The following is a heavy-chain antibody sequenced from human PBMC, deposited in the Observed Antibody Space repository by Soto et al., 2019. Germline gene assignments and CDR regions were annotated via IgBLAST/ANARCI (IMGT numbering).Heavy chain of an antibody. V-gene: IGHV3-23*01. CDR3: AKSAIEGSSYGRAGDY. J-gene: IGHJ4*02. D-gene: IGHD6-6*01. CDR2: ISASGGAT. Sequence: VQLLESGGGLVQPGGSLRLSCAASGYTFSSYAVTWVRHAPGKGLEWVSAISASGGATYYADSVKGRFTISRDNSKKTVCWQMNGLSAADTAMYYWAKSAIEGSSYGRAGDYWGRGTLVTVS. CDR1: GYTFSSYA.